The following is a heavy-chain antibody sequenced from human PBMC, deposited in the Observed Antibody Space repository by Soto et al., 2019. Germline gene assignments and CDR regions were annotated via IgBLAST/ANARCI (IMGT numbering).Heavy chain of an antibody. J-gene: IGHJ4*02. CDR2: ISAHNGNT. D-gene: IGHD1-1*01. V-gene: IGHV1-18*01. CDR3: ARGRYGDY. Sequence: QVHLVQSGAEVKKPGASVKVYCKGSGYAFTTYGITWLRQAPGQGLEWMGWISAHNGNTNYAQKLQGRVTVTRDTSTSTAYMELRSLRSDDTAVYYCARGRYGDYWGQGALVTVSS. CDR1: GYAFTTYG.